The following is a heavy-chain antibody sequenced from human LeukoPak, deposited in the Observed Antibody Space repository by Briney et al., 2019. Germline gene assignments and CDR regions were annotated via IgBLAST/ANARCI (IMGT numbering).Heavy chain of an antibody. V-gene: IGHV1-2*02. CDR1: GYTFSGHY. J-gene: IGHJ5*02. D-gene: IGHD3-16*02. CDR3: ARDKLGLGELSLYDQ. CDR2: MNPNSGGT. Sequence: ASVKVSCKASGYTFSGHYMHWVRQAPGQGLEWMGWMNPNSGGTKYAQKFQGRVTMTRDTSISTAYMELSRLRSDDTAMYYCARDKLGLGELSLYDQWGQGTLVTV.